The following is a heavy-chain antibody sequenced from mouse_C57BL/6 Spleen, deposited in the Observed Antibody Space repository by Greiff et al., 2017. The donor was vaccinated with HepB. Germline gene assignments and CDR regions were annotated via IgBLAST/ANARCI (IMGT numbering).Heavy chain of an antibody. Sequence: DVQLVESGGGLVKPGGSLKLSCAASGFTFSSYAMSWVRQTPEKRLEWVATISDGGSYTYYPDNVKGRFTISRDNAKNNLYLQMSHLKSEDTAMYYCARDDGYYVDYAMDYWGQGTSVTVSS. CDR2: ISDGGSYT. CDR1: GFTFSSYA. J-gene: IGHJ4*01. CDR3: ARDDGYYVDYAMDY. D-gene: IGHD2-3*01. V-gene: IGHV5-4*01.